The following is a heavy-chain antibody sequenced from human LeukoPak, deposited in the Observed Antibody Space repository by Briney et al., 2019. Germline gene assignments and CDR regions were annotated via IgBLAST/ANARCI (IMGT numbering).Heavy chain of an antibody. Sequence: GGSLRLSCAASGFTFSSYWMSWVRQAPGKGLEWVANIKQDGSEKYYVDSVKGRFTISRDNAKNSLYLQMNSLRAEDTAVYYWAVVDAGPITAIFLFYYGMDVWGQGTTVTVSS. J-gene: IGHJ6*02. CDR1: GFTFSSYW. D-gene: IGHD5-18*01. CDR2: IKQDGSEK. V-gene: IGHV3-7*03. CDR3: AVVDAGPITAIFLFYYGMDV.